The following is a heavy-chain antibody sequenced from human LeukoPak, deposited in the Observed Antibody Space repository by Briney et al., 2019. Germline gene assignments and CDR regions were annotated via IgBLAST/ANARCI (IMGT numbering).Heavy chain of an antibody. CDR3: ARVMITVTYFDY. D-gene: IGHD4-17*01. CDR2: IYYSGST. Sequence: SETLSLTCTVSGGSISSYYWSWIRQPPGKGLEWIGYIYYSGSTNYNPSLKSRVTISVDTSKNQFSLKLSSVTAADTAVYYCARVMITVTYFDYWGQGTLVTVSS. J-gene: IGHJ4*02. V-gene: IGHV4-59*01. CDR1: GGSISSYY.